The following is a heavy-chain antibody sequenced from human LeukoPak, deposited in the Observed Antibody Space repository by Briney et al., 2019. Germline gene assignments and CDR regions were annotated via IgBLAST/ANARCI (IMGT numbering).Heavy chain of an antibody. D-gene: IGHD4-17*01. J-gene: IGHJ3*02. CDR3: ARDPTTVTKGLDI. CDR1: GGSFSSHY. Sequence: SETLSLTCTVSGGSFSSHYWSWIRQPPGKGLEWIGYISYIGSTNYNPSLRSRVTISVDTSKKQFSLKLSSVTAADTAVYYCARDPTTVTKGLDIWGQGTMVTVSS. CDR2: ISYIGST. V-gene: IGHV4-59*11.